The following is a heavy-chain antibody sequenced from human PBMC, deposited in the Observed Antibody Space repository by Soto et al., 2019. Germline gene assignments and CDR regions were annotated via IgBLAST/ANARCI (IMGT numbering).Heavy chain of an antibody. J-gene: IGHJ4*02. CDR2: IYYSGST. Sequence: QVQLQESGPGLVKPSQTLSLTCTVSGGSMSSGDYYWSWIRQPPGKGLEWIGYIYYSGSTYYNPSLKSRVTISVDTSKKQFSLKLSSVTAADTAVYYCARYSGPDVIFDSWGQGTLVTVSS. V-gene: IGHV4-30-4*01. CDR1: GGSMSSGDYY. D-gene: IGHD1-26*01. CDR3: ARYSGPDVIFDS.